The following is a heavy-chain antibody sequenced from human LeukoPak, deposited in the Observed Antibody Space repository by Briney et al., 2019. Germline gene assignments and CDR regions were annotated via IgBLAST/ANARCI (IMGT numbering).Heavy chain of an antibody. J-gene: IGHJ4*02. D-gene: IGHD3-3*01. CDR2: IKSKTDGGTT. CDR3: STTHYNFGDLDH. V-gene: IGHV3-15*01. Sequence: GGSPRLSCAASGFTFSSAWMSWVRQAPGKGLEWVGHIKSKTDGGTTDYAAPVKGRFTISRDDSKNTLYLQMNSLKTEDTAVYYCSTTHYNFGDLDHWGQGTLVTVSS. CDR1: GFTFSSAW.